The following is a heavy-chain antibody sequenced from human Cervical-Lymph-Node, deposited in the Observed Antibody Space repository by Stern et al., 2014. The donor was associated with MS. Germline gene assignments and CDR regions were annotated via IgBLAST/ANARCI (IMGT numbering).Heavy chain of an antibody. CDR3: ARGLLGSENAFDI. CDR2: IIAYNGNT. V-gene: IGHV1-18*01. CDR1: GYTFTSYG. Sequence: QVQLVQSGGGVMQPGGSVRVSCEASGYTFTSYGMSWVRQAPGKGLEWMGWIIAYNGNTNYAQKLQGRVTLTTDTSTSTAYMELKSLRSDDTAVYYYARGLLGSENAFDIWGQGTMVTVSS. D-gene: IGHD2-15*01. J-gene: IGHJ3*02.